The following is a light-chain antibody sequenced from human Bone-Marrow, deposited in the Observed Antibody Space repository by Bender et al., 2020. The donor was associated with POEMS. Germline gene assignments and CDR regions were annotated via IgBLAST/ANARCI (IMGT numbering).Light chain of an antibody. CDR1: SSDVGGYDY. CDR3: SSYAGGFTWF. Sequence: QSALTQPASVSGSPGQSITISCTGTSSDVGGYDYVSWYQQHPGKAPNLMIYDVSRRPSGVPDRFSGSKSGNTASLTISGLQPEDEADYHCSSYAGGFTWFFGGGTKLTVL. CDR2: DVS. J-gene: IGLJ2*01. V-gene: IGLV2-11*01.